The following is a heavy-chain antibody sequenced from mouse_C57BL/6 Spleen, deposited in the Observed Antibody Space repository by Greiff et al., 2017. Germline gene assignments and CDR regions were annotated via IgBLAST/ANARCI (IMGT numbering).Heavy chain of an antibody. Sequence: VQLQQPGAELVKPGASVKLSCKASGYTFTSYWMQWVKQRPGQGLEWIGEIDPSDSYTNYNQKFKGKATLTVDTSSSTAYRQLSSLTSEDAAVYYCARPLRGYFDYWGQGTTLTVSS. CDR3: ARPLRGYFDY. CDR1: GYTFTSYW. CDR2: IDPSDSYT. D-gene: IGHD1-1*01. J-gene: IGHJ2*01. V-gene: IGHV1-50*01.